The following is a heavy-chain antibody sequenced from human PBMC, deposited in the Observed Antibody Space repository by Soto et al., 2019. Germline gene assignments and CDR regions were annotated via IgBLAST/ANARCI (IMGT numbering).Heavy chain of an antibody. V-gene: IGHV3-15*01. CDR2: VKSKTDGGTT. J-gene: IGHJ4*02. CDR3: ATASLSGPT. D-gene: IGHD3-16*01. CDR1: GCAFTYAW. Sequence: LRLSCEASGCAFTYAWMSWVRQAPGKGLEWVGRVKSKTDGGTTDYAAPVKGRFTISRDDSRNTLYLQMNSLKTEDTAVYYCATASLSGPTWGQGTLVTVSS.